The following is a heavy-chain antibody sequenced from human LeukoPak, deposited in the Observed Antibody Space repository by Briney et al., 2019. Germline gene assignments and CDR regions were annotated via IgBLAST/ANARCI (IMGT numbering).Heavy chain of an antibody. V-gene: IGHV3-23*01. J-gene: IGHJ4*02. CDR2: IGGGGGST. Sequence: GGSLRLSCSMSGFTLSHYAMSWVRQAPGKGLEWVSTIGGGGGSTDYTDSVKGRFTISRDNSKNTLYLQMNSLGAEDTAVYYCAKGHRYCTSGNCNSAVDYWGQGALVTVSS. D-gene: IGHD2-15*01. CDR1: GFTLSHYA. CDR3: AKGHRYCTSGNCNSAVDY.